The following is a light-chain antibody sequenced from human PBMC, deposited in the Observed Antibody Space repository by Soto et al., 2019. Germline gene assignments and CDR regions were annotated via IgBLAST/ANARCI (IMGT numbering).Light chain of an antibody. J-gene: IGLJ1*01. V-gene: IGLV2-14*03. CDR2: GVS. CDR1: SSDIGSFNY. Sequence: QSALTQPASVSGSPGQSITISCTGTSSDIGSFNYVSWYQHHPGTAPKLIIYGVSNRPSGVSNRFSGSKSGNTASLTISGLQAEDESEYIWSPSTSTLSQVF. CDR3: SPSTSTLSQV.